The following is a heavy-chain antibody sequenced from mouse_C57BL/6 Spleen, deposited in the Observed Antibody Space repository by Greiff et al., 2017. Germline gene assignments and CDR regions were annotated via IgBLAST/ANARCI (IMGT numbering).Heavy chain of an antibody. Sequence: EVQLQQSGPELVKPGASVKISCKASGYTFTDYYMNWVKQSHGKSLEWIGDINPNNGGTSYNQKFKGKATLTVDKSSSTAYMERRSLTSEDSAVYYCASQDRDYYGSSYAMDYWGQGTSVTVSS. CDR1: GYTFTDYY. V-gene: IGHV1-26*01. CDR2: INPNNGGT. J-gene: IGHJ4*01. D-gene: IGHD1-1*01. CDR3: ASQDRDYYGSSYAMDY.